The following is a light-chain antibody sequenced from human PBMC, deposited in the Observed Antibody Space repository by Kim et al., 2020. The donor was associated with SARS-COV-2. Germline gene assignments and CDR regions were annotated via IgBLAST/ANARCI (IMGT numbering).Light chain of an antibody. CDR1: NIGSKS. CDR3: QVWDSSRDRV. J-gene: IGLJ2*01. Sequence: VAPGKTARITCGGNNIGSKSVHWYQQKPGQAHVLVIYYDSDRPSGIPERFSGSNSGNTATLTISRVEAGDEADYYCQVWDSSRDRVFGGGTQLTVL. V-gene: IGLV3-21*04. CDR2: YDS.